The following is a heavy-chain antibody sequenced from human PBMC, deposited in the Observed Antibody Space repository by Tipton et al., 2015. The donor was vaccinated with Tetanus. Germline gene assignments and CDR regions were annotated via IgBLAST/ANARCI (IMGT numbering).Heavy chain of an antibody. Sequence: TLSLTCTVSGGSLSGYHWNWIRQSPGKGLEWIGNIYHSESANYNPSLKSRVTISVDTSKSQFSLRLTSVTAADTAVYYCARSKLLWFGESLSGFDSWGQGTLVTVSA. J-gene: IGHJ4*02. CDR1: GGSLSGYH. D-gene: IGHD3-10*01. CDR3: ARSKLLWFGESLSGFDS. CDR2: IYHSESA. V-gene: IGHV4-59*01.